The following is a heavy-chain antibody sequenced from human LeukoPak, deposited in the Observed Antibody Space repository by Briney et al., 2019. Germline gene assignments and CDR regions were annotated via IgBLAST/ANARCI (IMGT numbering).Heavy chain of an antibody. V-gene: IGHV1-69*01. CDR2: IIPIFGTA. Sequence: SVKVSCKASGGTFSSYAISWVRQAPGQGLEWMGGIIPIFGTANYAQKFQGRVTITADESTSTAYMELSSLRSEDTAVYYCARRGRAAAVLGYYYGMDVRGKGTTVTVSS. J-gene: IGHJ6*04. D-gene: IGHD6-13*01. CDR3: ARRGRAAAVLGYYYGMDV. CDR1: GGTFSSYA.